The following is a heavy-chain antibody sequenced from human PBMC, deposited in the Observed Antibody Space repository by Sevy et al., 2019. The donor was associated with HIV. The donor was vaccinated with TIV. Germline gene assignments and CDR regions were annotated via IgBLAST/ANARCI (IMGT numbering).Heavy chain of an antibody. Sequence: ASVKVSCKASGYTFTDYYMHWVRQAPGQGLEWMGWINPRIGGTNFAQKFQGRVTMTRDTSISTAYLDLSRLRSDDTAIYYCARGDSLVVPPATVDYWGQGTLVTVSS. J-gene: IGHJ4*02. CDR1: GYTFTDYY. V-gene: IGHV1-2*02. D-gene: IGHD2-2*01. CDR2: INPRIGGT. CDR3: ARGDSLVVPPATVDY.